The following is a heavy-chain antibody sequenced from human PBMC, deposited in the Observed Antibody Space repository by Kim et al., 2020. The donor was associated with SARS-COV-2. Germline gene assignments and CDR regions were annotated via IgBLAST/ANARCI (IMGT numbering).Heavy chain of an antibody. D-gene: IGHD6-13*01. CDR3: AGITPVRVAAAGTFYYYGMDV. CDR2: IYYSGST. J-gene: IGHJ6*02. CDR1: GGSISSYY. Sequence: SETLSLTCTVSGGSISSYYWSWIRQPPGKGLEWIGYIYYSGSTNYNPSLKSRVTISVDTSKNQFSLKLSSVTAADTAVYYCAGITPVRVAAAGTFYYYGMDVWGQGTTVTVSS. V-gene: IGHV4-59*01.